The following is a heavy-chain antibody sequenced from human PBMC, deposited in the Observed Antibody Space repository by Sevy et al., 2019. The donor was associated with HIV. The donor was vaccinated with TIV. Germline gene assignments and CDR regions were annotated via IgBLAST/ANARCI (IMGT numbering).Heavy chain of an antibody. CDR2: INPNSGGT. J-gene: IGHJ5*02. Sequence: ASVKVSCKASGYTFTGYYMHWVRQAPGQGLEWMAWINPNSGGTNYAQKFQGRVTMTRDTSISTAYMELSRLRSDDTAVYYCARERVYCSGGSCKPGGWFDPWGQGTLVTVSS. D-gene: IGHD2-15*01. CDR3: ARERVYCSGGSCKPGGWFDP. CDR1: GYTFTGYY. V-gene: IGHV1-2*02.